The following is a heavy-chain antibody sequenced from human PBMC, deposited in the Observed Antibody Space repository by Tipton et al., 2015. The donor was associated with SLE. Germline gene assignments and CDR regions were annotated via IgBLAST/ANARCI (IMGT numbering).Heavy chain of an antibody. D-gene: IGHD3-22*01. J-gene: IGHJ4*02. CDR3: ARLGYYDSSAGC. V-gene: IGHV4-39*01. CDR2: IYYRGST. CDR1: GGSISSSSYY. Sequence: TLSLTCTVSGGSISSSSYYRGWIRQPPGKGLEWIGSIYYRGSTYYNPSLKSRVTMSVDTSKNQFSLNLSSVTAADTAVYYCARLGYYDSSAGCWGQGTLVTVSS.